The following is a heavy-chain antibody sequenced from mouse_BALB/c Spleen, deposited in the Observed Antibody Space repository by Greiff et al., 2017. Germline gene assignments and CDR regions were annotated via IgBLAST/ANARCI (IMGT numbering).Heavy chain of an antibody. CDR2: ISSGGST. CDR1: GFTFSSYA. J-gene: IGHJ2*01. CDR3: ARGTGLDY. Sequence: EVKLVESGGGLVKPGGSLKLSCAASGFTFSSYAMSWVRQTPEKRLEWVASISSGGSTYYPDSVKGRFTISRDNARNILYLQMSGLRSEDTAMYYYARGTGLDYWGQGTTLTVAS. V-gene: IGHV5-6-5*01.